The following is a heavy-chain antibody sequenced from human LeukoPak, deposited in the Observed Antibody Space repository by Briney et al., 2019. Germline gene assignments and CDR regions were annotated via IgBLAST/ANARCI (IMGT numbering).Heavy chain of an antibody. D-gene: IGHD3-22*01. CDR1: GFTFSSYA. CDR2: ISYDGSNK. Sequence: PGRSLRLSCAASGFTFSSYAMHWVRQAPGKGLEWVAVISYDGSNKYYADSVKGRFTISRDNSKNTLYLQMNSLRAEDTAVYYCAREGYYDSSGYYGDYYYYYGMDVWGQGTTVTVSS. V-gene: IGHV3-30-3*01. J-gene: IGHJ6*02. CDR3: AREGYYDSSGYYGDYYYYYGMDV.